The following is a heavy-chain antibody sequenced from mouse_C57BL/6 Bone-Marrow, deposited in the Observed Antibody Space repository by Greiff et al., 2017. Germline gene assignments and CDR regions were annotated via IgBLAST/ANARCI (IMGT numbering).Heavy chain of an antibody. V-gene: IGHV14-2*01. CDR1: GFNIKDYY. CDR3: ARRYYGNYAWFAY. CDR2: IDPEDGET. D-gene: IGHD2-1*01. Sequence: VQLQQSGAELVKPGASVKLSCTASGFNIKDYYMHWVKQRTEQGLEWIGRIDPEDGETKYAQKFQGKATITADTSSNTAYLQLSSLTSEDTAVYYCARRYYGNYAWFAYWGQGTLVTVSA. J-gene: IGHJ3*01.